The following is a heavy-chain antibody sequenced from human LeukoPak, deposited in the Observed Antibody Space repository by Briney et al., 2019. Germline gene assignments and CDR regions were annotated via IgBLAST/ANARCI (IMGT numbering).Heavy chain of an antibody. J-gene: IGHJ4*02. CDR1: GFTFSTYW. CDR3: ARSDYYDN. CDR2: IKSDGSST. V-gene: IGHV3-74*01. Sequence: GESLKISCAASGFTFSTYWMHWVRQAPGKGLVWVSRIKSDGSSTSYADSVKGRFTISRDNAKNTLYLQMNSLRAEDTAVYHCARSDYYDNWGQGTLVTVSS.